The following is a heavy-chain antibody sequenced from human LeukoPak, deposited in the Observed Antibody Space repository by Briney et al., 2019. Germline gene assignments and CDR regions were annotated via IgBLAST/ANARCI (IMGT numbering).Heavy chain of an antibody. CDR1: GGSIRPNY. CDR2: VYYSGST. V-gene: IGHV4-59*01. J-gene: IGHJ4*02. D-gene: IGHD6-13*01. Sequence: PSETLSLTCTVSGGSIRPNYWSWIRQAPQKGLEWIGYVYYSGSTNYNPSLKSRVTISVDTSKNLFSLKLSSVTAADTAVYYCARSDGSSSQPPAIDYWGQGTLVTVSS. CDR3: ARSDGSSSQPPAIDY.